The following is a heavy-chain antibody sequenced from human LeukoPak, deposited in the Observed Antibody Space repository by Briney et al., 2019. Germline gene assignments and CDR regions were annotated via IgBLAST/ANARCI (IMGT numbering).Heavy chain of an antibody. Sequence: PGGSLRLSCAASGFTFDDYAMHWVRQAPGKGLEWVSGISWNSGSIGYADSVKGRFTISRDNAKNSLYLQMNSLRAEDTALYYCAKEYSSQYYGMDVWGQGTTVTVSS. CDR3: AKEYSSQYYGMDV. V-gene: IGHV3-9*01. CDR2: ISWNSGSI. J-gene: IGHJ6*02. D-gene: IGHD5-18*01. CDR1: GFTFDDYA.